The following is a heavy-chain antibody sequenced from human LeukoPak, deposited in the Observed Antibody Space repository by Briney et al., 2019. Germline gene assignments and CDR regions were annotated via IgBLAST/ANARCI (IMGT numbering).Heavy chain of an antibody. CDR3: AKRDWLSS. J-gene: IGHJ4*02. CDR1: GFTFSNYW. Sequence: PGGSLRLSCATSGFTFSNYWMHWVRQAPGKGLVWVSHINGDGSRTNYADSVKGRFTISRDNSKNTLYLQMNSLRAEDTAVYYCAKRDWLSSWGQGTLVTVSS. CDR2: INGDGSRT. V-gene: IGHV3-74*01. D-gene: IGHD3-9*01.